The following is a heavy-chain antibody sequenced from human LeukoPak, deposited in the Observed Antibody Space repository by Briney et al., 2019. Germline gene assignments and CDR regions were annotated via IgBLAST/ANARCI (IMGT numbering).Heavy chain of an antibody. CDR1: GFTFSNFY. J-gene: IGHJ5*02. D-gene: IGHD5-12*01. V-gene: IGHV3-11*01. Sequence: PGGSLRLSCAASGFTFSNFYMTWIRQAPGKGLEWVSYISRSGDMYYADSVKGRFTISRDNAKSSLYLHMNSLRAEDTAFYYCARETGYGVSDLWGQGTLVTVSS. CDR3: ARETGYGVSDL. CDR2: ISRSGDM.